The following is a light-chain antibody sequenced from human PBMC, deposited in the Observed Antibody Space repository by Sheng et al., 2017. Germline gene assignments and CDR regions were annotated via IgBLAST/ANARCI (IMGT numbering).Light chain of an antibody. J-gene: IGKJ1*01. CDR1: QSLSRN. CDR3: QQRSNWPRT. CDR2: DAS. V-gene: IGKV3-11*01. Sequence: EIVLTQSPATLSLSPGERATLSCRASQSLSRNLAWFQQQPGQAPRLLISDASNRATGIPARFSGSGSGTNFTLTISSLEPEDFAVYYCQQRSNWPRTFGQGPRWKSN.